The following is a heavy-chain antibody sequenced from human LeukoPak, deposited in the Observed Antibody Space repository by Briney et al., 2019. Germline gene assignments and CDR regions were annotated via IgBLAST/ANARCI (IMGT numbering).Heavy chain of an antibody. Sequence: GGSLRLSCEPSGFTFSSYWMSWVRQAPGKGLEWVANIKQDGNVKYYVDSVKGRFTISRDNAKNSLYLQMNSLRAEDTAVYYCARLGLPDYWGQGTLVTVSS. CDR3: ARLGLPDY. CDR1: GFTFSSYW. V-gene: IGHV3-7*03. D-gene: IGHD2-21*01. CDR2: IKQDGNVK. J-gene: IGHJ4*02.